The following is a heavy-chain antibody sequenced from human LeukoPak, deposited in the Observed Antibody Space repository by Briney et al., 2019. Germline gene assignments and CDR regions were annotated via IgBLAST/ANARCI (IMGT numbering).Heavy chain of an antibody. CDR2: IIPIFGTA. CDR3: ARDGWSGYYYMDV. CDR1: GGSFSSFA. J-gene: IGHJ6*03. D-gene: IGHD3-3*01. V-gene: IGHV1-69*05. Sequence: ASVKVSCKASGGSFSSFAISWVRQAPGQGLEWMGGIIPIFGTANYAQKFQGRVTITTDESTSTAYMELSSLRSEDTAVYYCARDGWSGYYYMDVWGKGTTVTVSS.